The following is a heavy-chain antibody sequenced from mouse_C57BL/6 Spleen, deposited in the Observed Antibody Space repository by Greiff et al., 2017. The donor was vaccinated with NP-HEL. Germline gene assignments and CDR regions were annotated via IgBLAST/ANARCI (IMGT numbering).Heavy chain of an antibody. J-gene: IGHJ1*03. Sequence: QVQLQQSGAELVRPGASVTLSCKASGYTFTDYEMHWVKQTPVHGLEWIGAIDPETGGTAYNQKFKGKAILTADKSSSTAYMELRSLTSEDSAVYYCTRDYYGSSRLGYFDVWGTGTTVTVSS. CDR1: GYTFTDYE. CDR3: TRDYYGSSRLGYFDV. V-gene: IGHV1-15*01. CDR2: IDPETGGT. D-gene: IGHD1-1*01.